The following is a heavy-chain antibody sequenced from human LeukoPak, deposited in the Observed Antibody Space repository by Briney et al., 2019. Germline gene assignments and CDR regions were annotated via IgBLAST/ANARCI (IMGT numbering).Heavy chain of an antibody. J-gene: IGHJ4*02. CDR3: ARGHYDVLAASYKWTPDY. CDR1: GFTFNTFN. Sequence: PGGSLRLSRAASGFTFNTFNMNWVRQAPGKGLEWVSSITSGGDYIYYADSVKGRFTTSRDSAKNSLSLQLNSLRVEDTAVYYCARGHYDVLAASYKWTPDYWGQGTLVTVSS. V-gene: IGHV3-21*01. D-gene: IGHD3-9*01. CDR2: ITSGGDYI.